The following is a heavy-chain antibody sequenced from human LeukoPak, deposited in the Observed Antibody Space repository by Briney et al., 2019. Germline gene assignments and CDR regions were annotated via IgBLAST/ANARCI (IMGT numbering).Heavy chain of an antibody. D-gene: IGHD6-6*01. CDR2: INPSGGST. CDR1: GCTFTSYY. V-gene: IGHV1-46*01. Sequence: ASVKVSCKASGCTFTSYYMHWVRQAPEQGLEWMGIINPSGGSTSYAQKFQGRVTMTRDMSTSTVYMELSSLRSEDTAVYYCAREREYSSSSWEYYYYYMDVWGKGTTVTVSS. CDR3: AREREYSSSSWEYYYYYMDV. J-gene: IGHJ6*03.